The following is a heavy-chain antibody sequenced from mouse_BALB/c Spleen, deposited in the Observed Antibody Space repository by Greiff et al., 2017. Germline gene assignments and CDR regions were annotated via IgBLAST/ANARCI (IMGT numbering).Heavy chain of an antibody. CDR3: ASGEAMDY. Sequence: QVQLQQSGAELAKPGASVKMSCKASGYTFTSYWMHWVKQRPGQGLEWIGYINPSTGYTEYNQKFKDKATLTADKSSSTAYMQLSSLTSEDSAVYYCASGEAMDYWGQGTSVTVSS. CDR2: INPSTGYT. J-gene: IGHJ4*01. V-gene: IGHV1-7*01. CDR1: GYTFTSYW.